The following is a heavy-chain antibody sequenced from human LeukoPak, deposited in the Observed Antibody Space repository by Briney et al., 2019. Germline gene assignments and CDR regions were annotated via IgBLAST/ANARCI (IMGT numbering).Heavy chain of an antibody. CDR3: ARGSEGYCSGGGCYYGMDV. CDR1: GFTFSSYT. D-gene: IGHD2-15*01. Sequence: GGSLRLSCAASGFTFSSYTMNWVRQAPGKGLEWVSYISSSSRYIYYADSVKGRFTISRDNAEISLYLQMNSLRAEDTAVYYCARGSEGYCSGGGCYYGMDVWGQGTTVTVSS. CDR2: ISSSSRYI. V-gene: IGHV3-21*01. J-gene: IGHJ6*01.